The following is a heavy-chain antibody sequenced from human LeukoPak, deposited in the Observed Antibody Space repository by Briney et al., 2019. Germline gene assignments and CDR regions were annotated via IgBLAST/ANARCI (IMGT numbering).Heavy chain of an antibody. CDR3: ARLTCRGATCYRVDQYYYMDV. V-gene: IGHV4-4*09. Sequence: PSETLSLTCTVSGDSINDHYWSWIRQPPGEGLEWIGYIYSSVSTNYNPSLKSRVTISIDTSKSQFSLKLASVTAADTGVYYCARLTCRGATCYRVDQYYYMDVWGKGTTVTVSS. CDR2: IYSSVST. J-gene: IGHJ6*03. CDR1: GDSINDHY. D-gene: IGHD2-15*01.